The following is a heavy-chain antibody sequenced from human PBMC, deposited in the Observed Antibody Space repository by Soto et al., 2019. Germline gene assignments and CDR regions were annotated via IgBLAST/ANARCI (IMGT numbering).Heavy chain of an antibody. CDR2: ISYDGSNK. CDR3: AKDLSDILTGPTDY. J-gene: IGHJ4*02. V-gene: IGHV3-30*18. CDR1: GFTFSSYG. Sequence: GSLRLSCAASGFTFSSYGMHWVRQAPGKGLEWVAVISYDGSNKYYADSVKGRFTISRDNSKNTLYLQMNSLRAEDTAVYYCAKDLSDILTGPTDYWGQGTLVTVSS. D-gene: IGHD3-9*01.